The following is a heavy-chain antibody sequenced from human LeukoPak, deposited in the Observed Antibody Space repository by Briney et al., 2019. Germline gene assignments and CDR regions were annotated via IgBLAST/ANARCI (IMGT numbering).Heavy chain of an antibody. J-gene: IGHJ3*02. CDR3: ARLFSSSSGRAFDN. V-gene: IGHV4-61*05. CDR2: IYGSGST. D-gene: IGHD6-6*01. Sequence: SETLSLTCTVSGGSTSSSTYYWDWIRQPPGKGLEWIGYIYGSGSTNYNPSLKSRVTISVDTSKNQFSLRLNSVTAADTAVYYCARLFSSSSGRAFDNWGQGTIVTVSS. CDR1: GGSTSSSTYY.